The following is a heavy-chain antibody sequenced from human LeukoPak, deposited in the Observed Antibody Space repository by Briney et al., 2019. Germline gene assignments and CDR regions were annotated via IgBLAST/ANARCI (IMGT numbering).Heavy chain of an antibody. V-gene: IGHV4-59*11. J-gene: IGHJ4*02. Sequence: SETLSLTCTVSGASISRHYWSWIRQPPGKGLEWIGYVYHDGTTNYNPPLKSRVAISIDTSRNQLSLKLSSMTAADTAVYYCARGSTRADDYWGQGILVTVSS. CDR1: GASISRHY. CDR3: ARGSTRADDY. D-gene: IGHD2/OR15-2a*01. CDR2: VYHDGTT.